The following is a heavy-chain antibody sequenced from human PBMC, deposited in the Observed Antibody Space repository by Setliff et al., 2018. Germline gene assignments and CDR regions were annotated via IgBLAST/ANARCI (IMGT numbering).Heavy chain of an antibody. CDR1: GYTFTSYG. CDR2: ISVYNGKT. V-gene: IGHV1-18*01. D-gene: IGHD3-9*01. Sequence: ASVKVSCKASGYTFTSYGFSWVRQAPGQGLEWMGWISVYNGKTKYAQKFQGRVTMTRNTSISTAYMELSSLRSEDTAVYYCARPMYDILTGPPYGMDVWGQGTTVTVSS. CDR3: ARPMYDILTGPPYGMDV. J-gene: IGHJ6*02.